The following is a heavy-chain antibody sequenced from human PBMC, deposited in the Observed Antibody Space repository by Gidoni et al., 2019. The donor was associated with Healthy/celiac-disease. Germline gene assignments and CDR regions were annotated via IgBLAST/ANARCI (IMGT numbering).Heavy chain of an antibody. CDR3: ARVVKGTLAVAGQRYFDY. D-gene: IGHD6-19*01. Sequence: EVQLVQSGAEVKKPGESLKISCKGSGYSFTSYWIGWVRQMPGKGLEWMGIIYPGDSDTRYSPSFQGQVTISADKSISTAYLQWSSLKASDTAMYYCARVVKGTLAVAGQRYFDYWGQGTLVTVSS. V-gene: IGHV5-51*01. CDR2: IYPGDSDT. CDR1: GYSFTSYW. J-gene: IGHJ4*02.